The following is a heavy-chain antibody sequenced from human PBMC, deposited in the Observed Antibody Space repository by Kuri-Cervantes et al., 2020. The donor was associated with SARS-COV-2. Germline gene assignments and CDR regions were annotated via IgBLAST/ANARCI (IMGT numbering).Heavy chain of an antibody. Sequence: GESLKISCAASGFTFSSYAMSWVRQAPGKGLEWVSAISGSGGSTYYADSVKGRFTISRDNSKNTQYLQMNSLRAEDTAVYYCAKDQYDTDAFDIWGQGTMVTVSS. CDR3: AKDQYDTDAFDI. V-gene: IGHV3-23*01. J-gene: IGHJ3*02. CDR2: ISGSGGST. CDR1: GFTFSSYA. D-gene: IGHD1-1*01.